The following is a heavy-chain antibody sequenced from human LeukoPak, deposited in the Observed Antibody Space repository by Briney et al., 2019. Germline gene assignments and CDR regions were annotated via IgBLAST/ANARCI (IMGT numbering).Heavy chain of an antibody. D-gene: IGHD2-15*01. J-gene: IGHJ4*02. Sequence: GGSLRLSCAASGFTLSDYYMSWIRQAPGKGLEWVSYISSSGSTIYYADSVKGRFTISRDNAKNSLYLQMNSLRAEDTAVYYCARVPGYCSGGSCPEDYWGQGTLVTVSS. CDR2: ISSSGSTI. V-gene: IGHV3-11*04. CDR1: GFTLSDYY. CDR3: ARVPGYCSGGSCPEDY.